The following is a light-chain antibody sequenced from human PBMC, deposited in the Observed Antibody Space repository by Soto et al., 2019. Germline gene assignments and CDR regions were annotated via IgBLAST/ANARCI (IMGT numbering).Light chain of an antibody. CDR3: QQSYSTPRP. CDR2: AAS. CDR1: QSISSY. J-gene: IGKJ1*01. Sequence: DIQMTQSPSSLSASVGDRVTITCRASQSISSYVNWYQQKPGKAPKLLIYAASSLQSGVPSRFSDSGSGTDFTLTISSLQPADFATYYCQQSYSTPRPFGQGTKVVIK. V-gene: IGKV1-39*01.